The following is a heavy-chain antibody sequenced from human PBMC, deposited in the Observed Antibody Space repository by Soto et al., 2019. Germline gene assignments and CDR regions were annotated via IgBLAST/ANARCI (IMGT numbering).Heavy chain of an antibody. D-gene: IGHD4-17*01. V-gene: IGHV1-69*13. J-gene: IGHJ4*02. CDR3: ARDPPYGGTTIDY. CDR2: IIPIFGTA. CDR1: GGTFSSYA. Sequence: GASVKVSCKASGGTFSSYAISWVRQAPGQGLEWMGGIIPIFGTANYAQKFQGRVTITADESTSTAYMELSSLRSEDTAVYYCARDPPYGGTTIDYWGQGTLVTVS.